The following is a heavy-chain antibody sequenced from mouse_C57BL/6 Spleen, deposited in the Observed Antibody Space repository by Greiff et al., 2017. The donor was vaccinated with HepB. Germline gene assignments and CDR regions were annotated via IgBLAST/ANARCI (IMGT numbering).Heavy chain of an antibody. CDR2: IYPRDGST. Sequence: QVQLQQSGPELVKPGASVKLSCKASGYTFTSYDINWVKQRPGQGLEWIGWIYPRDGSTKYNEKFKGKATLTVDTSSSTAYMELHSLTSEDSAVYFCARLDSSGPFAYWGQGTLVTVSA. J-gene: IGHJ3*01. D-gene: IGHD3-2*02. V-gene: IGHV1-85*01. CDR1: GYTFTSYD. CDR3: ARLDSSGPFAY.